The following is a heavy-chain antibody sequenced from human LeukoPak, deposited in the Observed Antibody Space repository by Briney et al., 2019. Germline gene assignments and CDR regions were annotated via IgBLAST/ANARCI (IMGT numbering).Heavy chain of an antibody. CDR3: ARGDPLGNY. CDR2: INNDGSNT. CDR1: GFTFRTSW. V-gene: IGHV3-74*01. Sequence: GGSLRLSCSDSGFTFRTSWMHWVRQGPGKGLLWVAHINNDGSNTAYADSVKGRFTISRDNAKSTLYLQMNSLRSEDTAVYYCARGDPLGNYWGQGTLVTVSS. D-gene: IGHD7-27*01. J-gene: IGHJ4*02.